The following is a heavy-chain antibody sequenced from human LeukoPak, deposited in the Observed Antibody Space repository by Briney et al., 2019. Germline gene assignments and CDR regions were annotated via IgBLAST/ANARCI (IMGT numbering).Heavy chain of an antibody. V-gene: IGHV3-48*03. CDR1: GFTFSIYE. CDR2: ISSSGSTI. Sequence: GGSLRLSCAASGFTFSIYEMNWVRQAPGKGLEWVSYISSSGSTIYYADSVKGRFTISRDNDKNSLSLQLNSLRAEDTAVYYCAELGITMIGGVWGKGTTVTISS. CDR3: AELGITMIGGV. J-gene: IGHJ6*04. D-gene: IGHD3-10*02.